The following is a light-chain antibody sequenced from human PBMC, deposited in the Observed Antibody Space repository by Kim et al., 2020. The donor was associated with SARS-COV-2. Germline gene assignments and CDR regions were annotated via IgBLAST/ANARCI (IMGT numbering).Light chain of an antibody. CDR3: SSHTSRSTLVV. CDR2: NVS. Sequence: QSALTQPASVSGSPGQSITISCTGTSSDVGTYNHVSWYQQHPGKAPKLLLYNVSERPPGISNRFSGSKSGNTASLTISGLQAEDEADYYCSSHTSRSTLVVFGGGTQLTVL. CDR1: SSDVGTYNH. J-gene: IGLJ2*01. V-gene: IGLV2-14*03.